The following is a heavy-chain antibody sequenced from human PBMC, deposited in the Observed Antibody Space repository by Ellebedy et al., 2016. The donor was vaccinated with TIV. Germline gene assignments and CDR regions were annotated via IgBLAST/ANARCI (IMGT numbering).Heavy chain of an antibody. D-gene: IGHD3-22*01. V-gene: IGHV3-30-3*01. Sequence: PGGSLRLSCAASGFTFSSYAMNWVRQAPGKGLEWVAVISYDGSNKYYADSVKGRFTISRDNSKNTLYLQMNSLRAEDTAVYYCARGSGYYAIDYWGQGTLVTVSS. J-gene: IGHJ4*02. CDR1: GFTFSSYA. CDR2: ISYDGSNK. CDR3: ARGSGYYAIDY.